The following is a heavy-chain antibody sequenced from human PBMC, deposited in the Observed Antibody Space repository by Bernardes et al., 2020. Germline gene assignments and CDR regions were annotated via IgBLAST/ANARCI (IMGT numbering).Heavy chain of an antibody. CDR3: ARHRAPDYGDYPVYYYYGMDV. Sequence: GESLKISCKGSGYSFTSYWIGWVRQMPGKGLEWMGIIYPGDSDTRYSPSFQGQVTISADKSISTAYLQWSSLKASDTAMYYCARHRAPDYGDYPVYYYYGMDVWGKGTTVTVSS. D-gene: IGHD4-17*01. CDR2: IYPGDSDT. J-gene: IGHJ6*04. V-gene: IGHV5-51*01. CDR1: GYSFTSYW.